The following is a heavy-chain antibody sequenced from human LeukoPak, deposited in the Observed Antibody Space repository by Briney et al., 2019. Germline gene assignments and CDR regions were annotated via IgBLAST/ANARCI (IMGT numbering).Heavy chain of an antibody. CDR3: ARDLLRSGAFDI. D-gene: IGHD3-10*01. CDR1: GFTFSSYD. CDR2: ITTDGDT. J-gene: IGHJ3*02. V-gene: IGHV3-13*01. Sequence: SGVSLRLSCAASGFTFSSYDMHWVRQAPGKGLEWVSTITTDGDTYYPGSVKGRFSISRENAKNSLYLQMNTLRAGDTAVYYCARDLLRSGAFDIWGQGTMVTVSS.